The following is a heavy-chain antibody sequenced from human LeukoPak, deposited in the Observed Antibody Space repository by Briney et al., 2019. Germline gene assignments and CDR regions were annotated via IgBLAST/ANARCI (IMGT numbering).Heavy chain of an antibody. V-gene: IGHV1-2*02. D-gene: IGHD3-10*01. J-gene: IGHJ4*02. CDR2: IDPNSGGT. CDR1: GYTFTGYY. Sequence: GASVKVSCKASGYTFTGYYMHWVRQAPGQGLEWMGWIDPNSGGTNYAQKFQGRVTMTRDTSISTAYMELSRLRSDDTAVYYCAREALPGHLRADYWGQGTVVTLSS. CDR3: AREALPGHLRADY.